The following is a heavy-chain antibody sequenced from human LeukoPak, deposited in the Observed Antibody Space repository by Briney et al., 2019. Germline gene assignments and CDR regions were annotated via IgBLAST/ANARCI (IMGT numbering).Heavy chain of an antibody. CDR3: ASPGITGTTGYYYYGMDV. V-gene: IGHV3-53*04. CDR2: IYSGGST. Sequence: GGSLRLSCAASGFTFSSYAMSWVRQAPGKGLEWVSVIYSGGSTYYADSVKGRFTISKHNSKNTLYLQMNSLRAEDTAVYYCASPGITGTTGYYYYGMDVWGQGTTVTVSS. D-gene: IGHD1-20*01. CDR1: GFTFSSYA. J-gene: IGHJ6*02.